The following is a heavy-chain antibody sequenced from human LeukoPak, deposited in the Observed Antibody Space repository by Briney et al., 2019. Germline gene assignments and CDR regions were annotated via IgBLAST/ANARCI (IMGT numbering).Heavy chain of an antibody. CDR1: GFTFSSYS. J-gene: IGHJ4*02. CDR3: ARIWVETYDFWSGFNDY. D-gene: IGHD3-3*01. V-gene: IGHV3-21*01. CDR2: ISSSSSYI. Sequence: GGSLRLSCAASGFTFSSYSMNWVRQAPGKGLEWVSSISSSSSYIYYADSVKGRFTISRDNAKNSLYLQMNSLRAEDTAVYYCARIWVETYDFWSGFNDYWGQGTLVTVSS.